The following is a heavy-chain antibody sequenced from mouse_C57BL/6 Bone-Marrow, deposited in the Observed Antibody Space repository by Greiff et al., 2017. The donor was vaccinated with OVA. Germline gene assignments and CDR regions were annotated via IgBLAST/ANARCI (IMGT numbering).Heavy chain of an antibody. CDR2: IDPENGDT. CDR3: TPPYYGSSPFDY. CDR1: GFNIKDDY. J-gene: IGHJ2*01. Sequence: VQLQQSGAELVRPGASVKLSCTASGFNIKDDYMHWVKQRPEQGLEWIGWIDPENGDTEYASKFQGKATITADTSSNTAYLQLSSLTSEDTAVYYCTPPYYGSSPFDYWGQGTTLTVSS. V-gene: IGHV14-4*01. D-gene: IGHD1-1*01.